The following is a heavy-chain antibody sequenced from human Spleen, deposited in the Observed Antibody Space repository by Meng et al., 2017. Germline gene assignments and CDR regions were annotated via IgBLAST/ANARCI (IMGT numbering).Heavy chain of an antibody. J-gene: IGHJ4*02. CDR3: ARDLAWVLFDY. Sequence: GESLKISCAASGFNFRTYAMAWVRQAPGKGLEWVSSFSTGGDGAYYADSVKGRFTISRDNAKNTLYLQMNSLGADDTAVYYCARDLAWVLFDYWGQGALVTVSS. CDR1: GFNFRTYA. D-gene: IGHD3-3*01. V-gene: IGHV3-23*01. CDR2: FSTGGDGA.